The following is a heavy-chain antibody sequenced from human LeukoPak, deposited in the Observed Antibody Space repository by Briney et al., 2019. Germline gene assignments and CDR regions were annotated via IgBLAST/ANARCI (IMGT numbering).Heavy chain of an antibody. D-gene: IGHD4-17*01. V-gene: IGHV3-15*01. CDR1: GFTFSNAW. Sequence: GGSLRLSCAASGFTFSNAWMSWVRQAPGKGPEWVGRIKSKTDGGTTDYAAPVKGRFTISRDDSKTTVNLQMNSLKTEDTAVYYCTIGYGEAGYWGQGTLVTVSS. CDR2: IKSKTDGGTT. CDR3: TIGYGEAGY. J-gene: IGHJ4*02.